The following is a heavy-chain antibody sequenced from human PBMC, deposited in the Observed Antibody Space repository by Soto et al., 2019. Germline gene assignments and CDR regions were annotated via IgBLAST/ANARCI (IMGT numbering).Heavy chain of an antibody. Sequence: PGGSLRLSCAASGFTFSSYAMSWVRQAPGKGLEWVSAISGSGGSTYSADSVKGRFTISRDNSENTLYLQMNSLRAEDTAVYYCAKDQSVAALLGYGMDVWGQGTTVTVSS. J-gene: IGHJ6*02. CDR3: AKDQSVAALLGYGMDV. V-gene: IGHV3-23*01. CDR1: GFTFSSYA. CDR2: ISGSGGST. D-gene: IGHD6-13*01.